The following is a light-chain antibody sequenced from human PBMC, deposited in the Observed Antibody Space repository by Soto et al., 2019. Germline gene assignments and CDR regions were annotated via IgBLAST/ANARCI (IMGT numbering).Light chain of an antibody. V-gene: IGLV2-14*03. Sequence: QSALAQPASVSGSPGQSITIPCTGTTSDIGAYNYVSWYQQHPDKAPKLMIYDVTYRPSGVSSRFSGSKSGNTASLTISGLQAEDEADYYCSSYTSTKTVVFGGGTKLTVL. CDR1: TSDIGAYNY. CDR2: DVT. CDR3: SSYTSTKTVV. J-gene: IGLJ2*01.